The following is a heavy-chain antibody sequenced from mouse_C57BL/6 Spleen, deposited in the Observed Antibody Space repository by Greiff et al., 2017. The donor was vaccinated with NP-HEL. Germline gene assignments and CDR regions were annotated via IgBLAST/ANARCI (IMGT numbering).Heavy chain of an antibody. CDR3: IVGVYYYAMNY. CDR1: GFTFSDAW. J-gene: IGHJ4*01. D-gene: IGHD2-14*01. V-gene: IGHV6-6*01. Sequence: EVKVEESGGGLVQPGGSMKLSCAASGFTFSDAWMDWVRQSPEKGLEWVAEIRNKANNHATYYAESVKGRFTISRDDSKSSVYLHMKSLRAEYTGIYYGIVGVYYYAMNYWGQGTSFTVAS. CDR2: IRNKANNHAT.